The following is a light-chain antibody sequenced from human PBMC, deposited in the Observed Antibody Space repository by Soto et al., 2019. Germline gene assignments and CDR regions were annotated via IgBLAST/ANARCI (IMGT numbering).Light chain of an antibody. CDR2: NTN. V-gene: IGLV1-44*01. Sequence: QSALTQPPSASGTPGQRVTISYSGSSSNIGTNTVNWYQQFPGSAPQLLLYNTNQRPSGVPGRFSGSKSGTSASLAISGLQSEDEADYYCAAWDGSLDVVLFGGGTKLTVL. CDR1: SSNIGTNT. CDR3: AAWDGSLDVVL. J-gene: IGLJ2*01.